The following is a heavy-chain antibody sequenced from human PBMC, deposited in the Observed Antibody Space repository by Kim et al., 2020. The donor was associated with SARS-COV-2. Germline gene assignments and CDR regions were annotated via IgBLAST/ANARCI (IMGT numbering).Heavy chain of an antibody. CDR1: GGTFSSYA. J-gene: IGHJ4*02. CDR3: ARDLDSSSWYGEYYLDY. Sequence: SVKVSCKASGGTFSSYAISWVRQAPGQGLEWMGGIIPIFGTANYAQKFQGRVTITADESTSTAYMELSSLRSEDTAVYYCARDLDSSSWYGEYYLDYWGQGTLVTVSS. D-gene: IGHD6-13*01. V-gene: IGHV1-69*13. CDR2: IIPIFGTA.